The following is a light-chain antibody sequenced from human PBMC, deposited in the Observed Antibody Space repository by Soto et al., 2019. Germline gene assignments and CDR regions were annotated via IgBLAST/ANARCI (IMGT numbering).Light chain of an antibody. Sequence: EIVMTQSPDTLSVSPGEGATLSCRVSQSIRSNLAWYQQRPGQAPRLLMYGASTRADGIPARFTGSGSETEFTLTIRSLQSEDSALYYCQQRSNWPPITFGQGTRLEIK. CDR1: QSIRSN. CDR2: GAS. V-gene: IGKV3-15*01. J-gene: IGKJ5*01. CDR3: QQRSNWPPIT.